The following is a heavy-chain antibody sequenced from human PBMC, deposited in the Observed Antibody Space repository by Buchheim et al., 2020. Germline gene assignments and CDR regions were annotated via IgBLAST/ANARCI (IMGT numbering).Heavy chain of an antibody. D-gene: IGHD5-18*01. CDR1: GFTFSSYA. Sequence: QVQLVESGGGVVQPGRSLRLSCAASGFTFSSYAMHWVRQAPGKGLEWVAVISYDGSNKYYADSVKGRFTISRDNSKTTLYLQMNSLRAEDTAVYYCARDHGQLWPVDYWGQGTL. V-gene: IGHV3-30-3*01. J-gene: IGHJ4*02. CDR3: ARDHGQLWPVDY. CDR2: ISYDGSNK.